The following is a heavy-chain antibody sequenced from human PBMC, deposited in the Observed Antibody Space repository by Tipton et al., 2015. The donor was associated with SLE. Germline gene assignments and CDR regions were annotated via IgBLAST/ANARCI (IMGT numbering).Heavy chain of an antibody. CDR3: ARVWVITATGWFDP. Sequence: TLSLTCAVYGGSFSDYYWSWIRQPPGKGLEWIGEIYDSGSTSYNPSLKDRVTISVDTSKNQFSLKLSTVTAADTARYYCARVWVITATGWFDPWGRGTLVTVSS. D-gene: IGHD3-22*01. CDR2: IYDSGST. J-gene: IGHJ5*02. V-gene: IGHV4-34*09. CDR1: GGSFSDYY.